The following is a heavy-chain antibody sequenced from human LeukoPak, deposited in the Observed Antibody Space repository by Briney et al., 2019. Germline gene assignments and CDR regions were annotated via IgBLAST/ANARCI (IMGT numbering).Heavy chain of an antibody. V-gene: IGHV3-7*01. Sequence: GGSLRLSCAASGFTFSSYWMNWVRQAPGKGLEWVALINPGGSQTHYEDSVKGRFTISRDNAENSLYLQMNSLRADDTAVYYCARDLGYGALDPWGQGTLVTVSS. J-gene: IGHJ5*02. D-gene: IGHD4-17*01. CDR3: ARDLGYGALDP. CDR2: INPGGSQT. CDR1: GFTFSSYW.